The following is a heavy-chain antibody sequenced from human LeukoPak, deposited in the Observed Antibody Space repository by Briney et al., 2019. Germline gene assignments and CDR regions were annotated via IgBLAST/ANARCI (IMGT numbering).Heavy chain of an antibody. V-gene: IGHV1-2*02. CDR3: ARAPRVLLAFDI. D-gene: IGHD3-16*01. Sequence: ASVKVSCKASGYTFTGYYMHWVRQAPGQGPEWMGWINPNTGGTNYVQKFQGRVTMTRDTSINTAYMDLRRLRSDDTAVYYCARAPRVLLAFDIWGQGTMVTVSS. J-gene: IGHJ3*02. CDR2: INPNTGGT. CDR1: GYTFTGYY.